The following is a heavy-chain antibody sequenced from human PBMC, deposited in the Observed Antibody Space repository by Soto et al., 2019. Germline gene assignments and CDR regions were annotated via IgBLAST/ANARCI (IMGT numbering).Heavy chain of an antibody. CDR1: GGTFSSYA. V-gene: IGHV1-69*01. CDR2: IIPIFGTA. J-gene: IGHJ5*02. Sequence: QVQLVQSGAEVKKPGSSVKVSCKASGGTFSSYAISWVRQAPGQGLEWMGGIIPIFGTANYAQKFQCRVTITAVESTSTAYMELSSLRSEDTAVYYCASLKPIVVVPAATGWFDPWGQGTLVSVSS. D-gene: IGHD2-2*01. CDR3: ASLKPIVVVPAATGWFDP.